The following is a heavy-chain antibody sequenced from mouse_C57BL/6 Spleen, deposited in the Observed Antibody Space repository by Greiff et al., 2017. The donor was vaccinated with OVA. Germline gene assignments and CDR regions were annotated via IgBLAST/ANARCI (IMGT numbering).Heavy chain of an antibody. J-gene: IGHJ3*01. V-gene: IGHV3-1*01. Sequence: EVKLQESGPGMVKPSQSLSLTCTVTGYSITSGYDWHWIRHFPGNKLEWMGYISYSGSTNYNPSLKSRISITHDTSKNHFFLKLNSVTTEDTATYYCARGELVSWFAYWGQGTLVTVSA. CDR1: GYSITSGYD. CDR2: ISYSGST. D-gene: IGHD4-1*01. CDR3: ARGELVSWFAY.